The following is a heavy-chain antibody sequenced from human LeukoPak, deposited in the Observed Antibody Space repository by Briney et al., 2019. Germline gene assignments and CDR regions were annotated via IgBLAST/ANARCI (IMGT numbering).Heavy chain of an antibody. J-gene: IGHJ4*02. CDR2: INTNGANT. CDR1: GFTFKSYA. CDR3: VKGLDYSSSRMDS. V-gene: IGHV3-64*05. Sequence: GGSLRLSCSASGFTFKSYAMHWVRQAPGKGLEYVSSINTNGANTYYADSVKGRFTISRDNSRNTVYVQMNSLTPEDTAVYYCVKGLDYSSSRMDSWGQGTLVTVSS. D-gene: IGHD6-6*01.